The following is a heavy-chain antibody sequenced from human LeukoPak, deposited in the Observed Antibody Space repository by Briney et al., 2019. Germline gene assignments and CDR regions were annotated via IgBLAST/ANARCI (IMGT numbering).Heavy chain of an antibody. CDR1: GGTFSSYA. J-gene: IGHJ5*02. D-gene: IGHD2-8*01. CDR3: ARGNYCTNGVCYWTYMREYNWFDP. V-gene: IGHV1-69*05. Sequence: SVKVSCKASGGTFSSYAISWVRQAPGQGLEWMGGIIPIFGTANYAQKFQGRVTITTDESTSTAYMELSSLRSEDTAVYYCARGNYCTNGVCYWTYMREYNWFDPWGQGTLVTVSS. CDR2: IIPIFGTA.